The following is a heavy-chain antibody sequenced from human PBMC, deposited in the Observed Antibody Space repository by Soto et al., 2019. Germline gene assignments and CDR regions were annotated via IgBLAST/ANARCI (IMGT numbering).Heavy chain of an antibody. CDR3: AKGRHYPRDYFHY. CDR2: VSANGQGI. D-gene: IGHD3-10*01. J-gene: IGHJ4*02. Sequence: LRLSFAASGFTFSSSAISWVRQAPGKGLEWVSAVSANGQGIYYADSVRGRFTISRDNSKNTVFLHMDSLSAEDTAVYYCAKGRHYPRDYFHYWGQGTLVTVSS. CDR1: GFTFSSSA. V-gene: IGHV3-23*01.